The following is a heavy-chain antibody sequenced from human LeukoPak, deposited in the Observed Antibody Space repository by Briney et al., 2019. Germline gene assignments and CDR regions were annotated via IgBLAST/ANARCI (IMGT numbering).Heavy chain of an antibody. CDR3: AKDNAECCSRTSKSWVGYYYYYMDV. Sequence: QSGGSLRLSCTVSGFTFGDYAMSWVRQAPGKGLEWVGFIRSKAYGGTTEYAASVKGRFTISRDNSKNTLYLQMNSLRAEDTAVYYCAKDNAECCSRTSKSWVGYYYYYMDVWGKGTTVTVSS. J-gene: IGHJ6*03. V-gene: IGHV3-49*04. CDR1: GFTFGDYA. D-gene: IGHD2-2*01. CDR2: IRSKAYGGTT.